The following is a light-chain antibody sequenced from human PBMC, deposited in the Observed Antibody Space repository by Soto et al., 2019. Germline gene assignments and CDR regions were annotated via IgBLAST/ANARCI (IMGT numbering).Light chain of an antibody. CDR1: QSVSNNY. J-gene: IGKJ1*01. CDR2: GAS. V-gene: IGKV3D-20*02. CDR3: QQRSNWPPWWT. Sequence: EIVLTQSPGTLSLSPGERATLSCRASQSVSNNYLAWYQQKPGQAPRLLIYGASNRATGIPDRFSGSGSGTDFTLTISRLEPEDFAVYYCQQRSNWPPWWTFGQGTKVDIK.